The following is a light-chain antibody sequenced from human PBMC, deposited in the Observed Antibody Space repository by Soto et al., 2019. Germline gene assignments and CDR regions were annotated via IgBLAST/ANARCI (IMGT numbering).Light chain of an antibody. V-gene: IGKV3-20*01. Sequence: EIVLTQSPGTLCLSLGERATLSCRASQSVSNNFLAWHQQKPGQGPRLLIYGASSRAGGIPDRFRGSGSGTDFTLTIAGLEPEDFAVYYCQQYGSSPFTFGPGTKVDIK. CDR2: GAS. J-gene: IGKJ3*01. CDR3: QQYGSSPFT. CDR1: QSVSNNF.